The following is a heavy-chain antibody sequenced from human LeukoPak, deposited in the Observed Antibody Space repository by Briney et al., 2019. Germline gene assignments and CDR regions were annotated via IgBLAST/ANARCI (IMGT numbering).Heavy chain of an antibody. Sequence: AAVTVSCKASGYTFTSYDINWVRQATGKGLEWMGWTNPISGYTGHAQKFQGRVTMTRDTSISTAYMELSSLTSEDTAVYFCARGNRLYTSSWSSLAFDIWGQGTTVTVSS. V-gene: IGHV1-8*01. CDR1: GYTFTSYD. CDR3: ARGNRLYTSSWSSLAFDI. D-gene: IGHD6-13*01. J-gene: IGHJ3*02. CDR2: TNPISGYT.